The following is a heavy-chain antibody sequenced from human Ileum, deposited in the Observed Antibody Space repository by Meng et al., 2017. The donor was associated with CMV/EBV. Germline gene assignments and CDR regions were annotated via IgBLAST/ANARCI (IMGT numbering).Heavy chain of an antibody. D-gene: IGHD1-26*01. Sequence: GSLRLSCTVYGGSVSDYYWTWIRQPPGKGLEWIGSISHSGRTYYKPSLQSRVTISVDTSKNQFSLKVTSVTAADTAMYYCARDQSGSYYDHWGQGTLVTVSS. CDR1: GGSVSDYY. CDR2: ISHSGRT. V-gene: IGHV4-38-2*02. J-gene: IGHJ5*02. CDR3: ARDQSGSYYDH.